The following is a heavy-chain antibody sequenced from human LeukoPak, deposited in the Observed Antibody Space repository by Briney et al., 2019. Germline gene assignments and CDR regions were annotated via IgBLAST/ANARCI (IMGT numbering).Heavy chain of an antibody. D-gene: IGHD6-19*01. J-gene: IGHJ6*03. Sequence: GALVKVSCKASGGTFSSYAISWVRQAPGQGLEWMGGIIPIFGTANYAQKFQGRVTITADKSTSTAYMELSSLRSEDTAVYYCARTQTRGIAVAGNYYYMDVWGKGTTVTVSS. CDR2: IIPIFGTA. V-gene: IGHV1-69*06. CDR1: GGTFSSYA. CDR3: ARTQTRGIAVAGNYYYMDV.